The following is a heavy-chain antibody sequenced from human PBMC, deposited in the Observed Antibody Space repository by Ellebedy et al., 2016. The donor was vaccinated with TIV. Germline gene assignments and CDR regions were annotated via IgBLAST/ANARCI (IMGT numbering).Heavy chain of an antibody. Sequence: SETLSLTCTVSGGSISSYYWSWIRQPPGKGLEWIGYIYYSGSTYYNPSLKSRVTISGDTSKNQFSLKLSSVTAADTAVYYCATSYRSSPPGFDYWGQGTLVTVSS. J-gene: IGHJ4*02. V-gene: IGHV4-59*01. D-gene: IGHD6-6*01. CDR2: IYYSGST. CDR1: GGSISSYY. CDR3: ATSYRSSPPGFDY.